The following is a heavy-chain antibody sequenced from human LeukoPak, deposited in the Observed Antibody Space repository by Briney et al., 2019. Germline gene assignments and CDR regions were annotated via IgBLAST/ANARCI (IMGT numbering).Heavy chain of an antibody. CDR3: ARDRTTVTNCDY. J-gene: IGHJ4*02. V-gene: IGHV3-21*01. D-gene: IGHD4-17*01. CDR1: GFTFSSYS. Sequence: GGSLRLSCAASGFTFSSYSMNWVRQAPGKGLEWVSSISSSSSYIYYADSVKGRFTISRDNAKNSLYLQMNSLRAEDTAVYYCARDRTTVTNCDYWGQGTLITVSS. CDR2: ISSSSSYI.